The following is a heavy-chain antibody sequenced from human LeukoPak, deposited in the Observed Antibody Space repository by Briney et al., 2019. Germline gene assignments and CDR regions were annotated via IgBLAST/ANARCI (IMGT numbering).Heavy chain of an antibody. CDR3: ARLGGAQEAFDI. V-gene: IGHV4-61*05. Sequence: SETLSLTCTVSGGSISSSSYYWGWIRQPPGKGLEWIGYIYYSGSTNYNPSLKSRVTISVDTSKNQFSLKLSSVTAADTAVYYCARLGGAQEAFDIWGQGTMVTVSS. CDR1: GGSISSSSYY. CDR2: IYYSGST. J-gene: IGHJ3*02.